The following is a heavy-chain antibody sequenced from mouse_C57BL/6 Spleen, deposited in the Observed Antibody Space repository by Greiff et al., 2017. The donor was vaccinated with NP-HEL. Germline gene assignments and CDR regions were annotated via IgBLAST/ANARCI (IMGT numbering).Heavy chain of an antibody. Sequence: VQLQQPGAELVRPGSSVKLSCKASGYTFTSYWMHWVKQRPIQGLEWIGNIDPSDSATNYNQKFKDKATLTVDKSSSTAYMQLSSLASEDSAVYYCARKDFDYWGQGTTLTVSS. J-gene: IGHJ2*01. CDR3: ARKDFDY. CDR1: GYTFTSYW. CDR2: IDPSDSAT. V-gene: IGHV1-52*01.